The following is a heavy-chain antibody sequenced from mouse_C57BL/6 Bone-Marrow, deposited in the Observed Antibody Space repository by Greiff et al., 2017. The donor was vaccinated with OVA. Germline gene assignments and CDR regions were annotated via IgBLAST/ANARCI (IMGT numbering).Heavy chain of an antibody. J-gene: IGHJ4*01. CDR1: GFNIKDDY. Sequence: LVESGAELVRPGASVKLSCTASGFNIKDDYMHWVKQRPEQGLEWIGWIDPENGDTEYASKFQGKATITADTSSNTAYLQLSSLTSEDTAVYYCTRGRCYYAMDYWGQGTSVTVSS. CDR3: TRGRCYYAMDY. V-gene: IGHV14-4*01. CDR2: IDPENGDT.